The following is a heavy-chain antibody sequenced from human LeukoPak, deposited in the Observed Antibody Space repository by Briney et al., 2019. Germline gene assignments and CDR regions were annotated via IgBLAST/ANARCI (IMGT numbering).Heavy chain of an antibody. V-gene: IGHV3-23*01. CDR3: ARDFIHRSGEANY. CDR2: ISGSDGST. D-gene: IGHD3-22*01. Sequence: TGGSLRLSCVASGFTFSIYAMIWVRQAPGKGLEWVSAISGSDGSTHYADSVKGRFTISRDNSKNTLYLQMNSLRAEDTAMYYCARDFIHRSGEANYWGQGTLVTVSS. CDR1: GFTFSIYA. J-gene: IGHJ4*02.